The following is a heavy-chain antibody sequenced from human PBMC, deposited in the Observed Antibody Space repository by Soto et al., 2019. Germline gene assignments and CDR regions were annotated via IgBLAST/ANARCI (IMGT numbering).Heavy chain of an antibody. D-gene: IGHD3-10*01. J-gene: IGHJ3*02. V-gene: IGHV1-69*01. Sequence: QVQLVQSGAEVKKPGSSVKVSCKASGGTFSSYAISWVRQAPGQGLEWMGGIIPIFGTANYAQKFQGRVTITADDSTSTAYMELSSLRSEDTAVYYCARDHPTYYYGSGSQGDAFDIWGQGTMVTVSS. CDR2: IIPIFGTA. CDR3: ARDHPTYYYGSGSQGDAFDI. CDR1: GGTFSSYA.